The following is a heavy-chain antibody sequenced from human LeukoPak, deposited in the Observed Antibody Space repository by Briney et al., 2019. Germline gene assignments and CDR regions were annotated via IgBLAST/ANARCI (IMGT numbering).Heavy chain of an antibody. V-gene: IGHV3-21*01. Sequence: GSLRLSCAASGFTFSSYSMNWVRQAPGKGLEWVSSISSSSSYIYYADSVKGRFTISRDNAKNSLYLQMNSLRTEDTAVYYCARDGLRPYYYDSSGYPTNWFDPWGQGTLVTVSS. J-gene: IGHJ5*02. CDR2: ISSSSSYI. CDR1: GFTFSSYS. CDR3: ARDGLRPYYYDSSGYPTNWFDP. D-gene: IGHD3-22*01.